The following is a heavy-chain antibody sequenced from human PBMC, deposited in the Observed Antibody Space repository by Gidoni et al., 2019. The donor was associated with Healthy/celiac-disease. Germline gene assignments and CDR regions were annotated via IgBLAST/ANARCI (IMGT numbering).Heavy chain of an antibody. CDR1: GFTFSSYW. CDR2: IKQDGSEK. Sequence: EVPLVVSWGGFVQPGGSLRLSCSASGFTFSSYWMSCVRQSPGKGVEWVANIKQDGSEKDYVGSVKGRFTISRDNAKNSLYLQMNSLRAEDTAVYYCARDLEGQQLATLDYWGQGTLVTVSS. V-gene: IGHV3-7*01. J-gene: IGHJ4*02. D-gene: IGHD6-13*01. CDR3: ARDLEGQQLATLDY.